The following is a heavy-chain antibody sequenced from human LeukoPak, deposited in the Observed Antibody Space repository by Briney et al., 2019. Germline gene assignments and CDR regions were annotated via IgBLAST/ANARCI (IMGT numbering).Heavy chain of an antibody. CDR2: IYYSGST. CDR1: GGSISSYY. D-gene: IGHD6-13*01. CDR3: ARETAGAGSRPFDY. J-gene: IGHJ4*02. Sequence: SETXSLTCTVSGGSISSYYWSWIRQPPGKGLEWIGYIYYSGSTNYNPSLKSRVTISVDTSKNQFSLKLSSVTAADTAVYYCARETAGAGSRPFDYWGQGTLVTVSS. V-gene: IGHV4-59*01.